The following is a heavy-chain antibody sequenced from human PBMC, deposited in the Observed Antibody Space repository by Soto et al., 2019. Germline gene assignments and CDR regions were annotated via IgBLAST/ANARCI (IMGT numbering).Heavy chain of an antibody. CDR3: ARGNHRGLQLWYFDL. CDR2: IIPIFGTA. D-gene: IGHD5-12*01. CDR1: GGTFSSYT. J-gene: IGHJ2*01. Sequence: QVQLVQSGAEVKKPGSSVTVSCKASGGTFSSYTISWVRQAPGQGLEWMGGIIPIFGTANYAQKLQGTVTITAEESTRTAYMALSSLRSEDTAVYYCARGNHRGLQLWYFDLWGRGTLVTVSS. V-gene: IGHV1-69*12.